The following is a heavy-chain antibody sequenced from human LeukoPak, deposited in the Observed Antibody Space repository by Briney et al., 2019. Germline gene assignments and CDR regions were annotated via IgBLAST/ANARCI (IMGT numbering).Heavy chain of an antibody. V-gene: IGHV5-51*01. CDR1: GYSFTSYW. CDR3: ATTLGNCGGDCYSPYYYYGMDV. J-gene: IGHJ6*02. CDR2: IYPGDSDT. Sequence: GESLKISCQGSGYSFTSYWIGWVRQMPGKGLEWMGIIYPGDSDTRYSPSFQGQVTISADKSISTAYLQWSSLKATDTAMYYCATTLGNCGGDCYSPYYYYGMDVWAQGTTVTVSS. D-gene: IGHD2-21*02.